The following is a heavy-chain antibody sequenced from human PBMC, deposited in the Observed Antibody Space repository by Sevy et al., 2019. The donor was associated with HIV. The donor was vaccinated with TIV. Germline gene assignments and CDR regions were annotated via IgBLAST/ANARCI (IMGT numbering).Heavy chain of an antibody. Sequence: GGSLRLSCTASGFTFSSAWMSWVRQAPGKGLEWVSAISGSGGSTYYADSVKGRFTISRDNSKNTLYLQMNSLRAEDTAVYYCAKDGGGWNQPFDYWGQGTLVTVSS. J-gene: IGHJ4*02. CDR3: AKDGGGWNQPFDY. V-gene: IGHV3-23*01. D-gene: IGHD3-16*01. CDR1: GFTFSSAW. CDR2: ISGSGGST.